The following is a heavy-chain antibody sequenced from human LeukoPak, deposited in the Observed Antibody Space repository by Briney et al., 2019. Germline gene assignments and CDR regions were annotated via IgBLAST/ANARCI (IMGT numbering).Heavy chain of an antibody. Sequence: PSETLSLTCTVSGGSISSYYWSWIRQPPGKGLEWIGYIYYSGSTNYSPSLKSRVTISVDTSKNQFSLKLSSVTAADTAVYYCARVEGSGTHPTKNYYYYYMDVWGKGTTVTVSS. CDR3: ARVEGSGTHPTKNYYYYYMDV. J-gene: IGHJ6*03. D-gene: IGHD3-10*01. CDR2: IYYSGST. V-gene: IGHV4-59*01. CDR1: GGSISSYY.